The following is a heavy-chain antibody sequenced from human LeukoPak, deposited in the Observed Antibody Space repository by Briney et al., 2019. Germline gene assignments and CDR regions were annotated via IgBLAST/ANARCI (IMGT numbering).Heavy chain of an antibody. D-gene: IGHD3-3*01. CDR3: ARHEGLDFWSGYYTAGFDY. Sequence: PSETLSLTCTVSGGSISSSSYYWGWIRQPPGKGLVWIGSIYYSGSTYYNPSLKSRVTISVDTSKNQFSLKLSSVTAADTAVYYCARHEGLDFWSGYYTAGFDYWGQGTLVTVSS. CDR2: IYYSGST. J-gene: IGHJ4*02. V-gene: IGHV4-39*01. CDR1: GGSISSSSYY.